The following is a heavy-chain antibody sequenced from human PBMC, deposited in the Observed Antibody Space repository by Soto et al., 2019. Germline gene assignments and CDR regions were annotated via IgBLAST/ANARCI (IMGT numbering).Heavy chain of an antibody. J-gene: IGHJ6*02. Sequence: GGSLRLSCAASGFTFSSYGMHWVRQAPGKGLEWVAVIWYDGSNKYYADSVKGRFTISRDNSKNTLYLQMNSLRAEDTAVYYCARDREYYYYYGMDVWGQGTTVTVSS. CDR2: IWYDGSNK. CDR1: GFTFSSYG. D-gene: IGHD1-26*01. CDR3: ARDREYYYYYGMDV. V-gene: IGHV3-33*01.